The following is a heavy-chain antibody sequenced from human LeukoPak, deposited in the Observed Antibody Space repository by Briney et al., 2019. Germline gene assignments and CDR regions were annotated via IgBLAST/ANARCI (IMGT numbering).Heavy chain of an antibody. Sequence: PSETLSLTCAVYGVSFSASYWSWIRQPPGKGLEWIAEINHSGSPKYNPSLKSRVTISVETSRKQFSLKLNSVTAADTAVYYCAGLTYSCISGGNPPDYWGQGTLVTVSS. CDR2: INHSGSP. CDR1: GVSFSASY. V-gene: IGHV4-34*01. J-gene: IGHJ4*02. D-gene: IGHD2-15*01. CDR3: AGLTYSCISGGNPPDY.